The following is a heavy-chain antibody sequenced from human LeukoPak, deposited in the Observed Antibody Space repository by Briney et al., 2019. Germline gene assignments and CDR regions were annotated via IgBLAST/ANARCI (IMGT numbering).Heavy chain of an antibody. CDR2: IWYDGSNK. J-gene: IGHJ6*03. D-gene: IGHD6-13*01. CDR1: GFTFSSYG. V-gene: IGHV3-33*01. CDR3: ARGTPHIAARPHYYYYMDV. Sequence: GGSLRLSCAASGFTFSSYGMHWVRQAPGKGLEWVAVIWYDGSNKYYADSVKGRFTISRDDSKNTLYLQMNSLRAEDTAVYYCARGTPHIAARPHYYYYMDVWGKGTTVTVSS.